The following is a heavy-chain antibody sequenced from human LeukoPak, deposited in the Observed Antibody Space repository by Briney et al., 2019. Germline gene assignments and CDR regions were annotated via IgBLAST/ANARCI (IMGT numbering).Heavy chain of an antibody. J-gene: IGHJ4*02. CDR2: INPNSGGT. CDR1: GYTFTGYY. V-gene: IGHV1-2*02. Sequence: ASVKVSCKASGYTFTGYYMHWVRQAPGQGLEWMGWINPNSGGTNYAQKFQGRVTMTRDTSISTAYMELSRLRSDDTAVYYCARALYYYDSSGEVDYWGQGTLVTVSS. D-gene: IGHD3-22*01. CDR3: ARALYYYDSSGEVDY.